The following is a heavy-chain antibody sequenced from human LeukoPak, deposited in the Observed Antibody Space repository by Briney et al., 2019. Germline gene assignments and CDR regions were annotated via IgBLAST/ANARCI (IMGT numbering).Heavy chain of an antibody. J-gene: IGHJ6*03. CDR2: IRYDGSNK. V-gene: IGHV3-30*02. Sequence: FIRYDGSNKYYADSVKGRFTISRDNSKNTLYLQMNSLRAEDTAVYYCAKDGYSSDYYYMDVWGKGTTVTVSS. CDR3: AKDGYSSDYYYMDV. D-gene: IGHD4-11*01.